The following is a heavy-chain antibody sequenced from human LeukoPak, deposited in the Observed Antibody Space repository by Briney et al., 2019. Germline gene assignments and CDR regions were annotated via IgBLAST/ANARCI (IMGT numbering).Heavy chain of an antibody. V-gene: IGHV3-66*01. CDR2: ICGTGDTT. Sequence: GGSLRLSCAASGFTVSSNYMSWVRQAPGKGLEWVLSICGTGDTTYYADSVKGRFTISRDNSKNTLYLQMNSLRAEDTAVYYCAREHIVVSFDYWGQGTLVTVSS. J-gene: IGHJ4*02. D-gene: IGHD2-21*01. CDR1: GFTVSSNY. CDR3: AREHIVVSFDY.